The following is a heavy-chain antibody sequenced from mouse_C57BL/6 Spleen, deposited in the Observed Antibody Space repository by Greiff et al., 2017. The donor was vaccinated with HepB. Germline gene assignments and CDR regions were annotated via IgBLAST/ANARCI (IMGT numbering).Heavy chain of an antibody. CDR2: IDPSDSYT. V-gene: IGHV1-69*01. Sequence: QVQLQQPGAELVMPGASVKLSCKASGYTFTSYWMHWVKQRPGQGLEWIGEIDPSDSYTNYNQKFKGKSTLTVDKSSSTAYMQLSSLTSEDSAVYYCARSEFYGSIHFDYWGQGTTLTVSS. D-gene: IGHD1-1*01. CDR1: GYTFTSYW. J-gene: IGHJ2*01. CDR3: ARSEFYGSIHFDY.